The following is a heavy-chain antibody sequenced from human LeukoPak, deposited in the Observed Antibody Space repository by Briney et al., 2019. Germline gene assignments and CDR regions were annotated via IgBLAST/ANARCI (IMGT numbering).Heavy chain of an antibody. Sequence: ASVKVSCKASGYTFTSYGISWVRQAPGQGLEWMGWISAYNGNTNYAQKLQGRVTMTTDTSTSTAYVELSSLRSEDTAVYYCATERITMVRGVLEWGQGTLVTVSS. CDR3: ATERITMVRGVLE. CDR2: ISAYNGNT. V-gene: IGHV1-18*01. J-gene: IGHJ4*02. D-gene: IGHD3-10*01. CDR1: GYTFTSYG.